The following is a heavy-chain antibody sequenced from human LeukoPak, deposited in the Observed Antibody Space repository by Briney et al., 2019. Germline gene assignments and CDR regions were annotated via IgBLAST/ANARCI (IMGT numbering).Heavy chain of an antibody. CDR2: ISGSGGST. J-gene: IGHJ6*02. Sequence: GGSLRLSCAASAFTFTSYWMNWVRQAPGKGLEWVSAISGSGGSTYYADSVKGRFTISRDNSKNTLYLQMNSLGAEDTAVYYCARDWAGYYDGGGYYYYYGMDVWGQGTTVTVSS. CDR1: AFTFTSYW. CDR3: ARDWAGYYDGGGYYYYYGMDV. D-gene: IGHD3-22*01. V-gene: IGHV3-23*01.